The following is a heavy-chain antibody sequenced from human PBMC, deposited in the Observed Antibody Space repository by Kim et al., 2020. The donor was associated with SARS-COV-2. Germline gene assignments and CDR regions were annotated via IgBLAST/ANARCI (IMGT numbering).Heavy chain of an antibody. CDR1: GDSINDRNYY. V-gene: IGHV4-39*07. D-gene: IGHD3-16*02. J-gene: IGHJ4*02. Sequence: SETLSLSCSVSGDSINDRNYYWGWVRQTPGEGLEWIGSIYYNGATYYRASLRSRVTVSIDTSKNQFSLRLSSSTAADTAMYYCVRDVYSYGFLDFWGQG. CDR3: VRDVYSYGFLDF. CDR2: IYYNGAT.